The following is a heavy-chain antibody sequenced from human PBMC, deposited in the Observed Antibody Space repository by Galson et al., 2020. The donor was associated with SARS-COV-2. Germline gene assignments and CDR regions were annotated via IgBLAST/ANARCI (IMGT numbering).Heavy chain of an antibody. CDR2: IYLDDDT. CDR1: GFSLNTNSVG. Sequence: KMSGPTLVKPTQTLTLTCPFSGFSLNTNSVGVGWIRQPPGKALEWLALIYLDDDTRFSPSLKSRLTITKDTAKNQVVLTMTNMDPVDTASYYCAHRGIKSPGSSTWVEAWGQGTLVTVSS. D-gene: IGHD3-10*01. V-gene: IGHV2-5*02. J-gene: IGHJ5*02. CDR3: AHRGIKSPGSSTWVEA.